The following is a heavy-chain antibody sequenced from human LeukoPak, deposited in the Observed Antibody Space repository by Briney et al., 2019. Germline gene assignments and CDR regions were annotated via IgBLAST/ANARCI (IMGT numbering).Heavy chain of an antibody. J-gene: IGHJ4*02. CDR2: ISSSSSYI. V-gene: IGHV3-21*04. Sequence: GGSLRLSCAASGFTFSSYSMNWVRQAPGKGLEWVSSISSSSSYIYYADSVKGRFSISRDNSKNTLYLQMNSLRAEDTAVYYCAKDLDYYDSSAFDYWGQGTLVTVSS. CDR3: AKDLDYYDSSAFDY. D-gene: IGHD3-22*01. CDR1: GFTFSSYS.